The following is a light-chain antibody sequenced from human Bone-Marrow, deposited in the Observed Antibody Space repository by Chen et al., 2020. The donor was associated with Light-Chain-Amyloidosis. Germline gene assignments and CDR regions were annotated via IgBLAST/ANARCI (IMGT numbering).Light chain of an antibody. Sequence: QLVLTQSPSTSASLGASVKLTCTLSSGHSRYAIAWHQQRPEKGPRFLMNINGDGNHIKGEGIPDGFSGSSSGAELFLTISSLQSDDEADYSCQSWGPGIWFFGGGTKLTVL. CDR3: QSWGPGIWF. V-gene: IGLV4-69*01. CDR1: SGHSRYA. CDR2: INGDGNH. J-gene: IGLJ2*01.